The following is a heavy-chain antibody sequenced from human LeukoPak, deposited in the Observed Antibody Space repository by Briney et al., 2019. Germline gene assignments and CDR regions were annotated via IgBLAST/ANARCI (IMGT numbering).Heavy chain of an antibody. CDR1: GFTLSSYA. CDR2: ISGSGGST. J-gene: IGHJ4*02. Sequence: GGSLRLSCAASGFTLSSYAMSWVRQAPGKGLEWVSAISGSGGSTYYADSVKGRFTISRDNSKNTLYLQMNSLRAEDTAVYYCAKDPEGLLWFGEPWYYFDYWGQGTLVTVSS. D-gene: IGHD3-10*01. V-gene: IGHV3-23*01. CDR3: AKDPEGLLWFGEPWYYFDY.